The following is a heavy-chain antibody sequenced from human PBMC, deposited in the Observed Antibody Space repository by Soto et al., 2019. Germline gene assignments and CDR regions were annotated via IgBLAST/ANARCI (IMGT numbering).Heavy chain of an antibody. J-gene: IGHJ4*02. V-gene: IGHV1-2*02. D-gene: IGHD6-13*01. CDR2: INPKSGGT. Sequence: QVQLVQSGAEVKKPGPSVKVSCKASGYTFTDCYVHWVRQAPGQGLEWMGWINPKSGGTNIAQRFKGRVNMTRDMSISPVYMEMNRLKSDDTAVYYCVRDGLVSSARYYFDYWGQGTLVTVSS. CDR1: GYTFTDCY. CDR3: VRDGLVSSARYYFDY.